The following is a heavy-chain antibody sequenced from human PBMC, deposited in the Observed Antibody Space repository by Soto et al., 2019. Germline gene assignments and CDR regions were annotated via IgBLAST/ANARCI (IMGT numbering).Heavy chain of an antibody. CDR3: AKQAWVLRFLDQLPGWFDP. Sequence: GGSLRLSCAASGFTFSSYGMHWVRQAPGKGLEWVAVISYDGSNKYYADSVKGRFTISRDNSKNTLYLQMNSLRAEDTAVYYCAKQAWVLRFLDQLPGWFDPWGQGTLVTVSS. CDR1: GFTFSSYG. V-gene: IGHV3-30*18. J-gene: IGHJ5*02. CDR2: ISYDGSNK. D-gene: IGHD3-3*01.